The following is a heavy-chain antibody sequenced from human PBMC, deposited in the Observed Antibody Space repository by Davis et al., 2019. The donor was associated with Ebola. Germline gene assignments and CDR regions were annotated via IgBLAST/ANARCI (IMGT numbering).Heavy chain of an antibody. Sequence: PGGSLRLSCAASGFTFSYYDMHWVRQAAGKGLEWVSGIGTIGGDTHYAGSVKGRFTISRDDAKNSLYLQMNSLRAGDTAVYFCARAVPGKEDLDYWGQGAQVTVSS. V-gene: IGHV3-13*01. J-gene: IGHJ4*02. CDR2: IGTIGGDT. CDR3: ARAVPGKEDLDY. D-gene: IGHD6-19*01. CDR1: GFTFSYYD.